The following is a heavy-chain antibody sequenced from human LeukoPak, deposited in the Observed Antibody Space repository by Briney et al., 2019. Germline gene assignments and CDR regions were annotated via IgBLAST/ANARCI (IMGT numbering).Heavy chain of an antibody. CDR1: GGSFSGYY. D-gene: IGHD5-18*01. CDR3: ARWVVRGYSYGYYYYGMDV. V-gene: IGHV4-34*01. J-gene: IGHJ6*02. Sequence: SETLSLTCAVYGGSFSGYYWSWIRQPAGKGLEWIGGINPSGSTNYNPSLKSRVTISVDTSKNQFSLKLSSVAAADTAVYFCARWVVRGYSYGYYYYGMDVWGQGTTVTVSS. CDR2: INPSGST.